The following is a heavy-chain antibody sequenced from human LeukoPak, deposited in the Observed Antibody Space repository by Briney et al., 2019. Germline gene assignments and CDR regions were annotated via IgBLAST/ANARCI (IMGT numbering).Heavy chain of an antibody. Sequence: PGGSLRLSCAASGFTFSSYAMSWVRQAPGKGLEWVSSISGSGGSTYYADSVKGRFTISRDNSKNTLYLQMNSLRAEDTALYFCARSGGMDVWGQGTTVTVSS. CDR2: ISGSGGST. J-gene: IGHJ6*02. CDR1: GFTFSSYA. D-gene: IGHD3-10*01. V-gene: IGHV3-23*01. CDR3: ARSGGMDV.